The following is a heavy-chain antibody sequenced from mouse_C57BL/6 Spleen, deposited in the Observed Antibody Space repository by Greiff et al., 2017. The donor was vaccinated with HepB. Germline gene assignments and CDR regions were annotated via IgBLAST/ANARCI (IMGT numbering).Heavy chain of an antibody. D-gene: IGHD1-1*01. CDR1: GYTFTSYW. Sequence: VQLQQPGTELVKPGASVKLSCKASGYTFTSYWMHWVKQRPGQGLEWIGNINPSNGGTNYNEKFKSKATLTVDKSSSTAYMQLSSLTSEDSAVYYCARCGYYYGSIYWYFDVWGTGTTVTVSS. J-gene: IGHJ1*03. CDR2: INPSNGGT. CDR3: ARCGYYYGSIYWYFDV. V-gene: IGHV1-53*01.